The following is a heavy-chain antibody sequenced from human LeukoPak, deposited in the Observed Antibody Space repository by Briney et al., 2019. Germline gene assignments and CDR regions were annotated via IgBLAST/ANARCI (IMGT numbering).Heavy chain of an antibody. CDR1: GFTFSSYW. CDR2: ISSRTTYI. D-gene: IGHD3-22*01. J-gene: IGHJ4*02. CDR3: TRGAERSGYDY. V-gene: IGHV3-21*01. Sequence: PGGSLRLSCAASGFTFSSYWMSWVRQAPGKGLEWVSSISSRTTYIYYADSVKGRFTISRDNAKNSLYLQMNSLRVEDTAVYYCTRGAERSGYDYWGQGTLVTVSS.